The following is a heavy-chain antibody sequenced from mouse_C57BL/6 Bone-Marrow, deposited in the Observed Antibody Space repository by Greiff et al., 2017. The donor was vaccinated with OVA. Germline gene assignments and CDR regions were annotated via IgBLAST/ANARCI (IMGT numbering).Heavy chain of an antibody. V-gene: IGHV1-82*01. CDR3: ARSRYYGSSDYFDY. CDR1: GYAFSSSW. CDR2: IYPGDGDT. Sequence: VQLQQSGPELVKPGASVKISCKASGYAFSSSWMNWVKQRPGKGLEWIGRIYPGDGDTNYNGKFKGKATLTADKSSSTAYMQLSSLTSEDSAVYFCARSRYYGSSDYFDYWGQGTTLTVSS. D-gene: IGHD1-1*01. J-gene: IGHJ2*01.